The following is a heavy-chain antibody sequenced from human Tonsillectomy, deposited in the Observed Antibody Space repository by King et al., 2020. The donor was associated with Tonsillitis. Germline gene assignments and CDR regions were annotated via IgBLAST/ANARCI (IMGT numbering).Heavy chain of an antibody. Sequence: VQLVESGGGLVKPGGSLRLSCAASGFTFSDYYMSWIRQAPGKGLEWVSYISRSGNNIYYADSVKDRFTIYRANAKNSLYLQMNSLRAEDTAVYYCARDKGCDNYYMDVWGKGTTVTVSS. V-gene: IGHV3-11*01. CDR2: ISRSGNNI. CDR3: ARDKGCDNYYMDV. CDR1: GFTFSDYY. D-gene: IGHD3-9*01. J-gene: IGHJ6*03.